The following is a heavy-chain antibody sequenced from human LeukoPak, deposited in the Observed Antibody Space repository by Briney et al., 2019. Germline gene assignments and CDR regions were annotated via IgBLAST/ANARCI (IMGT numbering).Heavy chain of an antibody. CDR2: ISSSSSYI. V-gene: IGHV3-21*01. J-gene: IGHJ3*02. CDR3: ARDERQGWELLFLHGPDAFDI. CDR1: GFTFSSYS. D-gene: IGHD1-26*01. Sequence: GGSLRLSCAASGFTFSSYSMNWVRQAPGKGLEWVSSISSSSSYIYYADSVKGRFTISRDNAKNSLYLQMNSLRAEDTAVYYCARDERQGWELLFLHGPDAFDIWGQGTMVTVSS.